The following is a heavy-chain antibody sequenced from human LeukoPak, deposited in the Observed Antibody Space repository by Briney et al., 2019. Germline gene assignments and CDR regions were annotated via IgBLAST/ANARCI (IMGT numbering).Heavy chain of an antibody. V-gene: IGHV4-59*08. J-gene: IGHJ4*02. CDR2: IYYSGST. CDR1: GGSISSYY. Sequence: PSETLSLTCTVSGGSISSYYWSWIRQPPGKGLEWIGYIYYSGSTNYNPSLKSRVTISVDTSKNQFSLKLSSVTAADTAVYYCARGPLTGTTLFDYWGQGTLVTVSS. CDR3: ARGPLTGTTLFDY. D-gene: IGHD1-20*01.